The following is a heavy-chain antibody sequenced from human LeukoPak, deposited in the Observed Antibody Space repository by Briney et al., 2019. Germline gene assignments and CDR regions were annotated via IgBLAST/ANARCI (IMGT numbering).Heavy chain of an antibody. CDR1: GGSFSGYY. Sequence: PSETLSLTCAVYGGSFSGYYWSWIRQPPGKGLEWIGEINHSGSTNYNPSLKSRVTISVDTSKNQFSLKLSSVTAADTAVYYCARGGLRHYGSGSLDYWGQGTLVTVSS. V-gene: IGHV4-34*01. CDR3: ARGGLRHYGSGSLDY. D-gene: IGHD3-10*01. CDR2: INHSGST. J-gene: IGHJ4*02.